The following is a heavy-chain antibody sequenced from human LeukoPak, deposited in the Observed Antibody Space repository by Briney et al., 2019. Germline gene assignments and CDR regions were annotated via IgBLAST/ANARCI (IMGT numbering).Heavy chain of an antibody. CDR3: ARSGVVPAAIGDH. D-gene: IGHD2-2*01. J-gene: IGHJ4*02. CDR1: GYAFTGYY. Sequence: ALVKVSCKASGYAFTGYYMHWVRQAPGQGLEWMGWINPNSGGTNYAQKFQGRVTMTRDTSISTAYMELSRLRSDDTAVYYCARSGVVPAAIGDHWGQGTLVTVSS. CDR2: INPNSGGT. V-gene: IGHV1-2*02.